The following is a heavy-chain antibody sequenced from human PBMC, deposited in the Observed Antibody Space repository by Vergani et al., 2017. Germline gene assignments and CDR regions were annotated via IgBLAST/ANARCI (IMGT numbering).Heavy chain of an antibody. D-gene: IGHD6-13*01. CDR1: GYTFTSYA. CDR3: ARDTSSSWDPFDP. J-gene: IGHJ5*02. CDR2: INAGNGNT. V-gene: IGHV1-3*01. Sequence: QVQLVQSGAEVKKPGASVKVSCKASGYTFTSYAMHWVRQAPGQRLEWMGWINAGNGNTIYSQKFQGRVTITRDTSASTAYMELSSLRSEDTAVYYCARDTSSSWDPFDPWGQGTLVTVSS.